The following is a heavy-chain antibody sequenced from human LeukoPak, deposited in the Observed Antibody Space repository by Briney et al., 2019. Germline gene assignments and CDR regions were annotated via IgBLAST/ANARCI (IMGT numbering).Heavy chain of an antibody. Sequence: GGSLRLSCAASGFSLSNYGMRWVRQAPGKGLEWVAALLYDGNTKHYADSVKGRFTISRDISKNTFYLQMNSLTAEDTAVYYCARDHRPEIQYYYMDVWGKGTTVAVSS. D-gene: IGHD1-14*01. J-gene: IGHJ6*03. CDR2: LLYDGNTK. CDR1: GFSLSNYG. CDR3: ARDHRPEIQYYYMDV. V-gene: IGHV3-33*01.